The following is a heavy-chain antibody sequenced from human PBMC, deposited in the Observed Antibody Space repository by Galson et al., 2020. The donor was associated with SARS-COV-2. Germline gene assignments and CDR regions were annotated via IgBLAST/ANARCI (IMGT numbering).Heavy chain of an antibody. V-gene: IGHV4-59*08. CDR3: AKLAEGRRSSEDY. Sequence: ETSETLSLTCAVSIGSMTSHYWSWIRQAPGKGLEWIGYISYDGSTTYNTSLKSRVTISIDPSKNQFSLRLTSVTAADTALYYCAKLAEGRRSSEDYWGQGTRVTVSS. D-gene: IGHD1-26*01. CDR2: ISYDGST. CDR1: IGSMTSHY. J-gene: IGHJ4*02.